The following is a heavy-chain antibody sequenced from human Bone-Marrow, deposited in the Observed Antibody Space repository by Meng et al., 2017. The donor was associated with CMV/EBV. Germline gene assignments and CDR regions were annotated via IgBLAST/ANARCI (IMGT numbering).Heavy chain of an antibody. Sequence: SETLSLTCTVSGGSISSSSYYWGWIRQPPGKGLEWSGSIYYSGSTYYNPSLKSRVTISVDTSKNQFSLKLSSVTAADTAVYYCATAYGSGRESHDYWGQGTLVTVSS. V-gene: IGHV4-39*01. D-gene: IGHD3-10*01. CDR2: IYYSGST. CDR1: GGSISSSSYY. CDR3: ATAYGSGRESHDY. J-gene: IGHJ4*02.